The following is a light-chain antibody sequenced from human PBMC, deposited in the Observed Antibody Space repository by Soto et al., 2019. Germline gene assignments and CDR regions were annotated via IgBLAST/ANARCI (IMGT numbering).Light chain of an antibody. CDR3: QHYNNWPIT. CDR2: DAF. V-gene: IGKV3D-15*01. J-gene: IGKJ5*01. Sequence: EIVLTQSPATLSLSPGERAALSCRASPSVTNYLAWYQQKPGQVPRLLISDAFNRATGVPARFSGSGSGTEFILTISSLQSEDFAVYYCQHYNNWPITFGQGTRLEIK. CDR1: PSVTNY.